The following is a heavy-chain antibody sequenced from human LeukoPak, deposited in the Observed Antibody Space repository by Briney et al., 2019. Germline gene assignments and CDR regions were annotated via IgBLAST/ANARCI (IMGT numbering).Heavy chain of an antibody. CDR3: ARHIAAAGTN. CDR2: IYYSGST. J-gene: IGHJ4*02. D-gene: IGHD6-13*01. Sequence: PSETLSLTCTVSGGSISSYYWSWIRQPPGKGLEWIGSIYYSGSTYYNPSLKSRVTISVDTSKNQFSLKLSSVAAADTAVYYCARHIAAAGTNWGQGTLVTVSS. V-gene: IGHV4-39*01. CDR1: GGSISSYY.